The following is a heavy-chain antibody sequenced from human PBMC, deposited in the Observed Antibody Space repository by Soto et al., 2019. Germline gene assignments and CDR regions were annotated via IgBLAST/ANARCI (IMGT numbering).Heavy chain of an antibody. V-gene: IGHV4-4*02. Sequence: SETLSLTCAVSGGSISSSNWWSWVRQPPGKGLEWIGEIYHSGSTNYNPSLKSRVTISVDKSKNQFSLKLSSVTAADTAVYYCARDPAAGSNDYYYYYGMDVWGQGNTVTVSS. D-gene: IGHD6-13*01. J-gene: IGHJ6*02. CDR1: GGSISSSNW. CDR2: IYHSGST. CDR3: ARDPAAGSNDYYYYYGMDV.